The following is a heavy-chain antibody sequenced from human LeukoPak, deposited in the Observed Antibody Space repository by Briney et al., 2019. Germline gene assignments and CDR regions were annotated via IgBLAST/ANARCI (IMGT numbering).Heavy chain of an antibody. CDR2: IYYSGST. Sequence: SETLSLTCTVSGGSISSYYWSWIRQPPGKGLEWIGDIYYSGSTNYNPSLKSRVTISVDTSKNQFSLKLSSVTAADTAVYYCAVSSWYNWFDPWGQGTLVTVSS. V-gene: IGHV4-59*01. J-gene: IGHJ5*02. CDR3: AVSSWYNWFDP. D-gene: IGHD6-13*01. CDR1: GGSISSYY.